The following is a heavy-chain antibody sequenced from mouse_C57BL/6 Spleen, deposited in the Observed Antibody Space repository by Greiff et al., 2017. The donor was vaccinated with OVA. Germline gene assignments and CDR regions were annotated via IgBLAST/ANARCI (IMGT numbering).Heavy chain of an antibody. J-gene: IGHJ2*01. CDR1: GYTFTSYW. CDR3: ARLITTSYFDY. CDR2: IHPNSGST. Sequence: VQLQQSGAELVKPGASVKLSCKASGYTFTSYWMHWVKQRPGQGLEWIGMIHPNSGSTNYNEKFKSKATLTVDKSSSTAYMQLSSLTSEDSAVYYCARLITTSYFDYWGQGTTLTVSS. D-gene: IGHD2-4*01. V-gene: IGHV1-64*01.